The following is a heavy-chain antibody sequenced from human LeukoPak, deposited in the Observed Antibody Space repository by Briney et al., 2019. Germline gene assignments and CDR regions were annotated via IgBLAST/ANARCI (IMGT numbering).Heavy chain of an antibody. CDR3: ASLYYYGSGSCQRRWFDP. V-gene: IGHV1-2*06. D-gene: IGHD3-10*01. J-gene: IGHJ5*02. CDR2: INPNSGGT. CDR1: GYTFTGYY. Sequence: ASVKVSCKASGYTFTGYYMHWVRQAPGQGLEWMGRINPNSGGTNYAQKFQGRVTMTRDTSISAAYMELSRLRSDDTAVYYCASLYYYGSGSCQRRWFDPWGQGTLVTVSS.